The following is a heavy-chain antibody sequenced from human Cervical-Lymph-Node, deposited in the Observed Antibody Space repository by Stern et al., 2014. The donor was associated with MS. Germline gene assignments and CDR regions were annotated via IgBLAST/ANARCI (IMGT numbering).Heavy chain of an antibody. Sequence: QVQLVQSGAEVMKPGASVKVSCQASGYTFINYAIHWVRQAPGQRLEWLGWVNAGNGNTKYSQKFQGRVTFIRDTSATTAYMDLSSLRSEDTAVYYCARCGSQYCVAYDIWGQGTMVTVSS. CDR2: VNAGNGNT. CDR3: ARCGSQYCVAYDI. J-gene: IGHJ3*02. V-gene: IGHV1-3*01. D-gene: IGHD1-26*01. CDR1: GYTFINYA.